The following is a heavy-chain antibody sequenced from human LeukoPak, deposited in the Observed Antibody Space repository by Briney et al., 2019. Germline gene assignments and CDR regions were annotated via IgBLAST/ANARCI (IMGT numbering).Heavy chain of an antibody. CDR1: GLTFSSYG. CDR3: ARDYEYGDYVGHNIDY. V-gene: IGHV3-33*01. D-gene: IGHD4-17*01. Sequence: GGSLRLSCAASGLTFSSYGMHWVRQAPGKGLEWVAVIWYDGSNKYYADSVKGRFTISRDNSKNTLYLQMNSLRAEDTAVYYCARDYEYGDYVGHNIDYWGQGTLVTVSS. CDR2: IWYDGSNK. J-gene: IGHJ4*02.